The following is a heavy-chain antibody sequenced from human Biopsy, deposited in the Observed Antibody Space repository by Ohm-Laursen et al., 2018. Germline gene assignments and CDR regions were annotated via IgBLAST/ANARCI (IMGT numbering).Heavy chain of an antibody. D-gene: IGHD1-1*01. Sequence: ASVKVSCKASGYTFTSYAISWVRQAPGQGLEWMGWSSGYNGKTIYAQKFQGRITMTEDTSTDTAYMELSSLRSEDTAVYYCAADINVWNVNYWGQGTQVTVSS. V-gene: IGHV1-18*01. CDR2: SSGYNGKT. CDR3: AADINVWNVNY. J-gene: IGHJ4*02. CDR1: GYTFTSYA.